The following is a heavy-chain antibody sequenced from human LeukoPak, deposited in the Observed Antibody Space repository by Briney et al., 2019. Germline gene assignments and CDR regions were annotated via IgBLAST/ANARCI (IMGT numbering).Heavy chain of an antibody. V-gene: IGHV3-7*04. CDR1: GFTFSSYW. D-gene: IGHD2-15*01. Sequence: PGGSLRLSCAASGFTFSSYWMSWVRQAPGKGLEWVANIKQDGSEKYYVDSVKGRFTISRDDAKNSLYLQMNSLRAEDTAVYYCARGLLLDAFDIWGQGTMVTVSS. J-gene: IGHJ3*02. CDR2: IKQDGSEK. CDR3: ARGLLLDAFDI.